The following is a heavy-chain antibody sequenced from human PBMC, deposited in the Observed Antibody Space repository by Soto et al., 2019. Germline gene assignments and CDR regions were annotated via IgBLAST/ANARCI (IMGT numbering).Heavy chain of an antibody. D-gene: IGHD3-3*01. V-gene: IGHV3-48*02. CDR2: ISSSSSTI. Sequence: EVQLVESGGGLVQPGGSLRLSCAASGFTFSSYSMNWVRQAPGKGLEWVSYISSSSSTIYYADSVKGRFTISRDNAKNSLYLQMNSLRDEDTAVYYCAREGYYDFWSGTIDYWGQGTLVTVSS. J-gene: IGHJ4*02. CDR1: GFTFSSYS. CDR3: AREGYYDFWSGTIDY.